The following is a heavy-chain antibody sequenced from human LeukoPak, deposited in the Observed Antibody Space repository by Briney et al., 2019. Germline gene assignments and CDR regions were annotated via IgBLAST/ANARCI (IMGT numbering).Heavy chain of an antibody. V-gene: IGHV3-48*01. CDR3: VRDGNRGYDMDV. Sequence: PGGSLRLSCATSGFTLRYYQMNWVHQAPGKGLEWVSYINVVNGAIYYADSVKGRFTISGDIATNSVYLQMNSLRAEDTALYYCVRDGNRGYDMDVWGQGTAVTVSS. J-gene: IGHJ6*02. D-gene: IGHD3-10*01. CDR2: INVVNGAI. CDR1: GFTLRYYQ.